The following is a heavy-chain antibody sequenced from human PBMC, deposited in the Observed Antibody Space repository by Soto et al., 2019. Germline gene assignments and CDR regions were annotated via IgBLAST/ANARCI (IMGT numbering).Heavy chain of an antibody. CDR1: GFIFKNYV. D-gene: IGHD1-1*01. V-gene: IGHV3-23*01. J-gene: IGHJ5*02. Sequence: GGSLRLSCAASGFIFKNYVMNWVRQAPGKGLEWVSGISGGATNSYYADSVKGRFTISRDNSNNALYLQMNSLRAEDTAVYYCARSSALLGPGKNWFYPWGQGSLVTVSS. CDR3: ARSSALLGPGKNWFYP. CDR2: ISGGATNS.